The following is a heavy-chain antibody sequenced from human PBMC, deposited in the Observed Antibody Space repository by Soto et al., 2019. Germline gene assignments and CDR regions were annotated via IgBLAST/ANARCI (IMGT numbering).Heavy chain of an antibody. CDR1: GYTFTGYY. V-gene: IGHV1-2*02. CDR2: INPNSGGT. Sequence: QVQLVQSGAEVKKPGASVKVSCKASGYTFTGYYMHWVRQAPGQGLEWMGWINPNSGGTNYAQKFQGRVTMTRDTSISTAYMELSRLRSDDTAVYYCARVTPRVVAAARYNWFDPWGKGTLVTVSS. J-gene: IGHJ5*02. CDR3: ARVTPRVVAAARYNWFDP. D-gene: IGHD3-3*01.